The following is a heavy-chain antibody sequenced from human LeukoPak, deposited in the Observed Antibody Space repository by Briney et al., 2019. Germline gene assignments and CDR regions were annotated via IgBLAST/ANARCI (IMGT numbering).Heavy chain of an antibody. CDR2: IYHSGST. Sequence: SETLSLTCTVSGYSISSGYYWGWIRQPPGKGLEWIGSIYHSGSTYYNPSLKSRVTISVDTSKNQFSLKLSSVTAADTAVYYCARGYYDSSTVFWYYYYMDVWGKGTTVTVSS. CDR3: ARGYYDSSTVFWYYYYMDV. J-gene: IGHJ6*03. D-gene: IGHD3-22*01. CDR1: GYSISSGYY. V-gene: IGHV4-38-2*02.